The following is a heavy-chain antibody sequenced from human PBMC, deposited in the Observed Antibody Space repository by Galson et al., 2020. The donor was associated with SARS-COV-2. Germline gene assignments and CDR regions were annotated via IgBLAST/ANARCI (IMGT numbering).Heavy chain of an antibody. CDR2: INWNGGST. V-gene: IGHV3-20*01. CDR1: GFTFDDYG. CDR3: ANLCSSTSCYGY. Sequence: GGSLRLSCAASGFTFDDYGMSWVRQAPGKGLEWVSGINWNGGSTGYADSVKGRFTISRDNAKNSLYLQMNSLRAEDTALYHCANLCSSTSCYGYWGQGTLVTVSS. J-gene: IGHJ4*02. D-gene: IGHD2-2*01.